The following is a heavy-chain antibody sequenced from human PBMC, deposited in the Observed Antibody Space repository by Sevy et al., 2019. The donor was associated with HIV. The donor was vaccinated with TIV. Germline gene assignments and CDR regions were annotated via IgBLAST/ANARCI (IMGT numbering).Heavy chain of an antibody. D-gene: IGHD2-2*01. J-gene: IGHJ5*02. CDR3: ARVGYCSSTSCYPNWFDP. CDR2: IYYSGST. Sequence: SETLSLTCTVSGGSISSSSYYWGWIRQPPGKGLEWIGSIYYSGSTYYNPSLKSRVTISVDTSKNQFSLKLSSVTAADTAVYYCARVGYCSSTSCYPNWFDPWGQGTLVTVSS. V-gene: IGHV4-39*01. CDR1: GGSISSSSYY.